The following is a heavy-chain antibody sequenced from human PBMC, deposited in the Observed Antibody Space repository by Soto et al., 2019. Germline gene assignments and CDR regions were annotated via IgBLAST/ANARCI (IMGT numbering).Heavy chain of an antibody. CDR1: GGSISSYY. CDR3: ARRYGGAFDI. J-gene: IGHJ3*02. D-gene: IGHD4-17*01. Sequence: SVTLSLTCPVSGGSISSYYWSWVRQPPGRGLEWIGYIYYSGSTNYNPSLKSRVTISVDMSKNQFSLKLSSVTAADTAVYYCARRYGGAFDIWGQGTMVTVSS. CDR2: IYYSGST. V-gene: IGHV4-59*01.